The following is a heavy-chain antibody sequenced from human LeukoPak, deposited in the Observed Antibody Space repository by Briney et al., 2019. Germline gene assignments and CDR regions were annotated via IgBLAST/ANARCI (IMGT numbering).Heavy chain of an antibody. D-gene: IGHD2-2*01. CDR2: ISYDGSNK. CDR3: AKDRNYCSSTSCYEAFGPSYYYYGMDV. CDR1: GFTFSSYA. J-gene: IGHJ6*02. V-gene: IGHV3-30-3*01. Sequence: GGSLRLSCAASGFTFSSYAMHWVRQAPGKGLEWVAVISYDGSNKYYADSVKGRFTISRDNSKNTLYLQMNSLRAEDTAVYYCAKDRNYCSSTSCYEAFGPSYYYYGMDVWGQGTTVTVSS.